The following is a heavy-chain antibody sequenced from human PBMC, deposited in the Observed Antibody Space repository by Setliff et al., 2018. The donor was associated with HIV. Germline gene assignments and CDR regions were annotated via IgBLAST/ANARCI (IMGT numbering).Heavy chain of an antibody. J-gene: IGHJ4*02. D-gene: IGHD3-22*01. CDR3: ARHGVDDTSANYFRFGVHDH. CDR1: GGSISSGSYY. V-gene: IGHV4-39*01. CDR2: IYYSGST. Sequence: SETLSLTCTVSGGSISSGSYYWGWIRQPPGKGLEWIGSIYYSGSTNYNPSLKSRVTISVDTSKNQFSLKLSSVTAADTAVYYCARHGVDDTSANYFRFGVHDHWGQGTLVTVSS.